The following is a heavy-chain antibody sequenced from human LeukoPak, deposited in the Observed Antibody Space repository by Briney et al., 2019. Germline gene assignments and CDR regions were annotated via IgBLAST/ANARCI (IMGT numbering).Heavy chain of an antibody. CDR2: INPNSGGT. Sequence: GASVKVSCKASGYTFTGYYMHWVRQAPGQGLEWMGWINPNSGGTDYAQKFQGRVTMTRDTSISTAYMELSRLRSDDTAVYYCAREYDFWRAFDYWGRGTLVTVSS. D-gene: IGHD3-3*01. CDR3: AREYDFWRAFDY. V-gene: IGHV1-2*02. CDR1: GYTFTGYY. J-gene: IGHJ4*02.